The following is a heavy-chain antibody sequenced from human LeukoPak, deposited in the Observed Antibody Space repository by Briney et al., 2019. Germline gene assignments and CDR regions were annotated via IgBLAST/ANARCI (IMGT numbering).Heavy chain of an antibody. CDR1: GFTFSSYA. J-gene: IGHJ3*02. Sequence: GGSLRLSCAASGFTFSSYAMHWVRQAPGKGLEWVAVISYDGSKKYYADSVKGRFTISRDDSKNTLYLQMNSLRAEDTAVYYCAKDGGSMAVPDAFDIWGQGTMVTVSS. CDR2: ISYDGSKK. CDR3: AKDGGSMAVPDAFDI. V-gene: IGHV3-30*04. D-gene: IGHD6-19*01.